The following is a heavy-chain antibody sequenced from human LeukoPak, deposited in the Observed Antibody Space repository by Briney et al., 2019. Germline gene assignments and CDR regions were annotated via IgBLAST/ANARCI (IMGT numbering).Heavy chain of an antibody. CDR3: ARGPRSADWYSIDY. CDR2: IYNNENT. V-gene: IGHV4-59*10. J-gene: IGHJ4*02. D-gene: IGHD3-9*01. CDR1: GGSFSGYY. Sequence: SETLSLTCAVYGGSFSGYYWSWIRQPAGKGLEWIGRIYNNENTNYNASLKSRVTISVDTSKNQFSLRLSSVTAADTAVYYCARGPRSADWYSIDYWGQGTLVTVSS.